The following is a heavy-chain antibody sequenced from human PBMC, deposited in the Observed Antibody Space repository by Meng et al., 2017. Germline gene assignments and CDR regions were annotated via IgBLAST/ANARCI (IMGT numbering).Heavy chain of an antibody. J-gene: IGHJ6*02. V-gene: IGHV4-34*01. CDR3: ARCFYDFWGGYWPGSYYYYGMDV. CDR2: TNHSGST. Sequence: SETLSLTCAVYGGSFSGYYWSWIRQPPGKWLEWIGETNHSGSTNYNPSLKGRVTISVDTSKNQFSLKLNSVTAADTAVYYCARCFYDFWGGYWPGSYYYYGMDVWGQGTTVTVSS. CDR1: GGSFSGYY. D-gene: IGHD3-3*01.